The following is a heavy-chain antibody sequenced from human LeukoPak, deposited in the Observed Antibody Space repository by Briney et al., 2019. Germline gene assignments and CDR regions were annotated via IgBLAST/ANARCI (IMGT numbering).Heavy chain of an antibody. CDR2: IYYSGNT. V-gene: IGHV4-59*01. Sequence: PSETLSLTCTVSGGSISYYYWSWIRQPPGKGLEWIGYIYYSGNTNYNPSLESRVTISVDTSKNQFSLKLSSVTAADTAVYYCARGSYDGGGYYSGSSGYRHDYWGQGTLVTVSS. CDR3: ARGSYDGGGYYSGSSGYRHDY. CDR1: GGSISYYY. J-gene: IGHJ4*02. D-gene: IGHD3-22*01.